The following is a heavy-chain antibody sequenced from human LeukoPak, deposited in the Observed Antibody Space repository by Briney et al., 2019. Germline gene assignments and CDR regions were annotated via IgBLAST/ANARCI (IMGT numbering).Heavy chain of an antibody. CDR1: GGSISSGGYY. CDR2: IYHSGST. CDR3: ARDSLGYLDY. Sequence: SETLSLTCTVSGGSISSGGYYWSWIRQPPGKGLEWIGYIYHSGSTYYNPSLKSRVTISVDRSKNQFSLKLSSVTAADTAVYYCARDSLGYLDYWSQGTLVTVSS. V-gene: IGHV4-30-2*01. J-gene: IGHJ4*02. D-gene: IGHD2-2*01.